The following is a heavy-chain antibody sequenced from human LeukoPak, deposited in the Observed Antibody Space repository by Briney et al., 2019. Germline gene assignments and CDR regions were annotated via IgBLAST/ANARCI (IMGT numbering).Heavy chain of an antibody. CDR1: GFTFSDYW. CDR3: ARARYSYTGIVDF. Sequence: GGSLRLSCAASGFTFSDYWMHWVRQAPEKGLVWVSRINTDGTSTKYADSVKGRFTISRDNARNTVYLQMNSLRAEDTAVYYCARARYSYTGIVDFWGQGTLVTVSS. V-gene: IGHV3-74*01. D-gene: IGHD5-18*01. CDR2: INTDGTST. J-gene: IGHJ4*02.